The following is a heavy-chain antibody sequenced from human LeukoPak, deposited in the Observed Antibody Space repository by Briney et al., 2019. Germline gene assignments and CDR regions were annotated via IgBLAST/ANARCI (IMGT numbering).Heavy chain of an antibody. Sequence: GGSLRLSCAASGFTFSSYAMSWVRQAPGKGLEWVSAISGSGGSTYYADSVKGRFTISRDNSKNTLYLQMNSLRAEDTAVYYCARASIAARAFAYWGQGTLVTVSS. CDR3: ARASIAARAFAY. D-gene: IGHD6-6*01. V-gene: IGHV3-23*01. J-gene: IGHJ4*02. CDR1: GFTFSSYA. CDR2: ISGSGGST.